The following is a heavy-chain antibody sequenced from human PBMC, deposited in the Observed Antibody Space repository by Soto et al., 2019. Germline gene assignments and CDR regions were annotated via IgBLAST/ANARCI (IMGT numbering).Heavy chain of an antibody. CDR2: INAGNGNT. J-gene: IGHJ4*02. V-gene: IGHV1-3*01. CDR1: GYTFTSYA. D-gene: IGHD5-18*01. Sequence: ASVKVSCKASGYTFTSYAMHWVRQAPGQRLEWMGWINAGNGNTKYSQKFQGTVTTTRDTSASTAYMERSSLRSEDTAVYYCARGTQLWELIDYWGQGTLVTVSS. CDR3: ARGTQLWELIDY.